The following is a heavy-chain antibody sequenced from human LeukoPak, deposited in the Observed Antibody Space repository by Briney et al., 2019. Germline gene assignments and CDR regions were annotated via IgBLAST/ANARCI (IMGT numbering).Heavy chain of an antibody. CDR1: GYTFTGYY. V-gene: IGHV1-2*04. CDR3: ARAQVYDSSSFDI. D-gene: IGHD3-22*01. CDR2: INPNSGGT. Sequence: GASVKVSCKASGYTFTGYYMHWVRQAPGQGLEWMGWINPNSGGTNYAQKFQGWVTMTRDTSISTAYMELSRLRSDDTAVYYCARAQVYDSSSFDIWGQGTMVTVSS. J-gene: IGHJ3*02.